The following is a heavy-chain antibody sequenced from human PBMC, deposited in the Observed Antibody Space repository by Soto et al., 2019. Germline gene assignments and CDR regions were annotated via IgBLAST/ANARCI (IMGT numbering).Heavy chain of an antibody. D-gene: IGHD4-17*01. CDR2: IWYDGTQK. J-gene: IGHJ4*02. V-gene: IGHV3-33*01. CDR3: ARAGGTTVTGLWHFDS. CDR1: GFTFNTYS. Sequence: QVQLEESGGGVVQPGRSLRLSCEASGFTFNTYSMHWVRQPPGKGLEWLAAIWYDGTQKYYADSVKGRFIISRDNSKNTLYLEMNSLRAEDTAVYYCARAGGTTVTGLWHFDSWGQVTLVTVSS.